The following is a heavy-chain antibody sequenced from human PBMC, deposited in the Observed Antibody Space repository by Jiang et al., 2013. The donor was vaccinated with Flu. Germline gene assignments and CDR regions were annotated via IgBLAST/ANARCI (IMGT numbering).Heavy chain of an antibody. J-gene: IGHJ4*02. Sequence: ASVKGRFTISRDDSKSIAYLQMNTLKTEDTAVYYCTRSSLSSGSGSYYRGVDYWGQGTLVTVSS. CDR3: TRSSLSSGSGSYYRGVDY. D-gene: IGHD3-10*01. V-gene: IGHV3-49*02.